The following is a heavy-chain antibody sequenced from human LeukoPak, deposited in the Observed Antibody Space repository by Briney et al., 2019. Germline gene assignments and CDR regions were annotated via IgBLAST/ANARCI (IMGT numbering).Heavy chain of an antibody. CDR1: GFTFSDYY. CDR2: ISSSGSTI. Sequence: GGSLRLSCAASGFTFSDYYMSWIRQAPGKGLEWVSYISSSGSTIYYADSVKGRFTISRDNAKNSLYLQMNSLRAEDTAVYYCAGIRPRWDSSSSGAGYFDYWGQGTLVTVSS. D-gene: IGHD6-6*01. CDR3: AGIRPRWDSSSSGAGYFDY. V-gene: IGHV3-11*01. J-gene: IGHJ4*02.